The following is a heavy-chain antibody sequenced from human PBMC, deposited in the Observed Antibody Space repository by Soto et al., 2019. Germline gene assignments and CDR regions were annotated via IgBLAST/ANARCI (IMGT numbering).Heavy chain of an antibody. J-gene: IGHJ3*02. CDR3: AREESRLWSDAFDI. V-gene: IGHV1-69*01. CDR2: IIPIFGTA. CDR1: AGTFSSYA. D-gene: IGHD5-18*01. Sequence: XWLKVSCKASAGTFSSYAISWVRQAPGQGLEWMGGIIPIFGTANYAQKFQGRVTITADESTSTAYMELSSLRSEDTAVYYCAREESRLWSDAFDIWGQGTMVTVSS.